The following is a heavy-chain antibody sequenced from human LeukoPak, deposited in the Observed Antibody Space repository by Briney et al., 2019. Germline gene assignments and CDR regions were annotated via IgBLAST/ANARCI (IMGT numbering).Heavy chain of an antibody. CDR3: ARGNSGSYSQDWFDP. CDR2: ISWNSGTI. V-gene: IGHV3-9*03. CDR1: GFTFDDYA. Sequence: GRSLRLSCAASGFTFDDYAMHWVRQAPGKGLEWVSGISWNSGTIGYADSVKGRFTISRDNAKNSLYLQMNSLRDDDMASYYCARGNSGSYSQDWFDPWAREPWSPSPQ. D-gene: IGHD1-26*01. J-gene: IGHJ5*02.